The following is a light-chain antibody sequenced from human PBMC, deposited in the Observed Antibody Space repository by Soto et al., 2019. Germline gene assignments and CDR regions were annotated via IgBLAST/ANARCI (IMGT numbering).Light chain of an antibody. CDR3: QQYNNWPRT. J-gene: IGKJ1*01. CDR2: GAS. V-gene: IGKV3D-15*01. Sequence: EIVMTQSPATLSVSPGERATLSCRASQTVRSNLAWYQQRPGQAPKLLIHGASTRATGIPARFSGSGSGTEFTLTISSLQSADFAVYHCQQYNNWPRTFGQGTKVEIK. CDR1: QTVRSN.